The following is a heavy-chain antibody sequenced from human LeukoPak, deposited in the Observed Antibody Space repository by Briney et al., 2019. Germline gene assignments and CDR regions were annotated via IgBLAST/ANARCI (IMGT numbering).Heavy chain of an antibody. CDR2: IYYSGST. J-gene: IGHJ5*02. CDR1: GGSISSGGYY. CDR3: ARDSGTAAGTYWFDP. V-gene: IGHV4-31*03. D-gene: IGHD6-13*01. Sequence: SQTLSLTCTVSGGSISSGGYYWSWIRQHPGKGLEWIGYIYYSGSTYYNPSLKSRVTISVDTSKNQFSLKLSSVTAADTAVYYCARDSGTAAGTYWFDPWGQGTLVTVSS.